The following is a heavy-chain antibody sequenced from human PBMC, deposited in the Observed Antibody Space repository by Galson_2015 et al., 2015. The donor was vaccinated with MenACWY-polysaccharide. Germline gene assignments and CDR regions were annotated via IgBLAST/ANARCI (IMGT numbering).Heavy chain of an antibody. CDR1: GFTFTTYG. Sequence: SLRLSCAASGFTFTTYGMSWVRRAPGKGLEWDSTISGSGDNTYKADPVKGQFTISRDNSKSTLFLHLNNLRAEDTAIYFCAKTSGAVAGRVLDYWGRGTLVTVSS. CDR3: AKTSGAVAGRVLDY. V-gene: IGHV3-23*01. J-gene: IGHJ4*02. D-gene: IGHD6-19*01. CDR2: ISGSGDNT.